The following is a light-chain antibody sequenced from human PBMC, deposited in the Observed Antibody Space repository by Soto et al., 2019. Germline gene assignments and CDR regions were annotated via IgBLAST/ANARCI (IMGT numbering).Light chain of an antibody. CDR2: EVS. V-gene: IGLV2-14*01. Sequence: QSALTQPASVSGSPGQSITISCTGTSTDVGGYNYVSWYQQHPGKAPKLIIYEVSNRPSGVSNRFSGSKSDNTASLTISGLQAEDEADYYCSSYTGSNTLYVFGTGTQLTVL. CDR3: SSYTGSNTLYV. CDR1: STDVGGYNY. J-gene: IGLJ1*01.